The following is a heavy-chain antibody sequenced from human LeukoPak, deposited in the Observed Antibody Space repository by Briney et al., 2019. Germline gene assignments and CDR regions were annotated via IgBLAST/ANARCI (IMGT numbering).Heavy chain of an antibody. Sequence: PGGSLRLSCAASGFTFNGYAMNWARQAPGKGLEWVASINHNGNVNYYVDSVKGRFTISRDNAKNSLYLQMSNLRAEDTAVYFCARGGGLDVWGQGATVTVSS. CDR3: ARGGGLDV. CDR2: INHNGNVN. V-gene: IGHV3-7*03. D-gene: IGHD3-16*01. CDR1: GFTFNGYA. J-gene: IGHJ6*02.